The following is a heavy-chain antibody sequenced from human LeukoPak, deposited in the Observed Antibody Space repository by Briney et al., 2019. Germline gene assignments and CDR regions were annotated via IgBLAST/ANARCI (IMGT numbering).Heavy chain of an antibody. CDR2: IYASGST. CDR3: ARDFYGDDDHHPSDY. CDR1: GGSISNYY. V-gene: IGHV4-4*07. J-gene: IGHJ4*02. Sequence: SETLSLTCSVSGGSISNYYWNWLRQPAGKGLEWIGRIYASGSTNYNPSLKSRVTISMDKSKNHFSLNLKSVTAADTAFYYCARDFYGDDDHHPSDYWGQGIQVTVSS. D-gene: IGHD2/OR15-2a*01.